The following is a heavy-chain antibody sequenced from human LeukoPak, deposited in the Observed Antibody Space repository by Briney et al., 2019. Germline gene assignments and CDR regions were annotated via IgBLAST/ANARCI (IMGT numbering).Heavy chain of an antibody. CDR2: IYYSGST. D-gene: IGHD3-10*01. CDR3: ARQQTVRGAPDDFDP. V-gene: IGHV4-34*01. J-gene: IGHJ5*02. Sequence: SETLSLTCAVYGGSFSGYYWNWIRQPPGKGLEWIGSIYYSGSTYYNPSLKSRVTISVDTSKNQFSLKLSSVTAADTAVYYCARQQTVRGAPDDFDPWGQGTLVTVSS. CDR1: GGSFSGYY.